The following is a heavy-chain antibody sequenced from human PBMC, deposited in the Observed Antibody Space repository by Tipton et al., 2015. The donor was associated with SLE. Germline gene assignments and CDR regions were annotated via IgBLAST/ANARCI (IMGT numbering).Heavy chain of an antibody. V-gene: IGHV3-30*04. Sequence: SLRLSCVASEFTFSIYAMHWVRQAPGKGLEWVAVISNDGSNKYYADSVKGRFTASRDNSKNTLYLQLNSVRAEDTAVYRCARIDYSAYCSSDNCYAADYWGQGTLVIVSS. CDR1: EFTFSIYA. CDR3: ARIDYSAYCSSDNCYAADY. J-gene: IGHJ4*02. D-gene: IGHD2-2*01. CDR2: ISNDGSNK.